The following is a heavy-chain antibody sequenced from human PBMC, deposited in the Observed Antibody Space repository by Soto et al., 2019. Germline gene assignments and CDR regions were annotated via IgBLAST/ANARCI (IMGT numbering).Heavy chain of an antibody. D-gene: IGHD3-22*01. CDR1: GYTFTSCY. J-gene: IGHJ3*02. Sequence: GASVKVSCKASGYTFTSCYMHWVRQAPGQGLEWMGIINPSGGSTSYAQKFQGRVTMTRDTSTSTVYMELSSLRSEDTAVYYCARGGYDSSGYYPLHAFDIWRQGTMVTVSS. V-gene: IGHV1-46*01. CDR2: INPSGGST. CDR3: ARGGYDSSGYYPLHAFDI.